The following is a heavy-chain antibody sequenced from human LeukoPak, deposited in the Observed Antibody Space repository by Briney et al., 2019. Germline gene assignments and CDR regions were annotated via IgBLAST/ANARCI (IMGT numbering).Heavy chain of an antibody. CDR1: GGSSSGYY. CDR3: ARGPRRYYYYGMDV. CDR2: INHSGST. J-gene: IGHJ6*02. Sequence: PSETLSLTCAVYGGSSSGYYWSWIRQPPGKGLEWIGEINHSGSTNYNPSLKSRVTISVDTSKNQFSLKLSSVTAADTAVYYCARGPRRYYYYGMDVWGQGTTVTVSS. V-gene: IGHV4-34*01.